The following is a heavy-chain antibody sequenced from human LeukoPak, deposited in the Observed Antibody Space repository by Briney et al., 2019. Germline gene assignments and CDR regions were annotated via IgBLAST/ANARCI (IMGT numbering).Heavy chain of an antibody. Sequence: ASVKVSCKASGYTFTGYYMHWVRQAPGQGLEWMGWINPNSGGTNYAQKFQGRVTMTRDTSVTTAYMELSSLRSDDTAVFYCATRTYGDSYWFDPWGQGTLVTVSS. CDR1: GYTFTGYY. D-gene: IGHD4-17*01. V-gene: IGHV1-2*02. CDR2: INPNSGGT. J-gene: IGHJ5*02. CDR3: ATRTYGDSYWFDP.